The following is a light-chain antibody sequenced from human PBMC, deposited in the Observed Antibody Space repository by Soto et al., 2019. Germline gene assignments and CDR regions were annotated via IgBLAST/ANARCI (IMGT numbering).Light chain of an antibody. V-gene: IGLV1-44*01. Sequence: QAIVTQPRTASVSVGQGVTISCAGSASNIGRDPVNWYQQVPGTAPKLLIYENNHRPSGVPDRFSGSKSGTSASLVISGLQSEDEAEYFCAGWDGSLKGFVLGTETKVTVL. CDR3: AGWDGSLKGFV. J-gene: IGLJ1*01. CDR1: ASNIGRDP. CDR2: ENN.